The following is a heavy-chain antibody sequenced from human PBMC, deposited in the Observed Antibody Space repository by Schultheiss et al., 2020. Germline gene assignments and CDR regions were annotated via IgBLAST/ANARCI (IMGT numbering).Heavy chain of an antibody. CDR2: IIPIFGTA. Sequence: SVKVSCKASGGTFSSYAISWVRQAPGQGLEWMGGIIPIFGTANYAQKFQGRVTITADKSTSTAYMELSSLRSEDTAVYYCARYCSSTSCYNPRYYYGMDVWGQGTTVIVSS. CDR3: ARYCSSTSCYNPRYYYGMDV. J-gene: IGHJ6*02. D-gene: IGHD2-2*02. V-gene: IGHV1-69*06. CDR1: GGTFSSYA.